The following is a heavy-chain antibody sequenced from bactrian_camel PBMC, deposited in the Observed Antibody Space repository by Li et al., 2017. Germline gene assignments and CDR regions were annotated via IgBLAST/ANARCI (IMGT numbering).Heavy chain of an antibody. CDR2: ISSDGTT. CDR3: AAEGCFGLGYLADY. Sequence: VQLVESGGGSVQAGGSLKLSCVASVYIGLNCGMAWYRQAPGKERELVSSISSDGTTTYADSVKGRFTISEDNAEKTLYLQMNSLKTDDTAVYYCAAEGCFGLGYLADYWGQGTQVTVS. D-gene: IGHD3*01. J-gene: IGHJ4*01. CDR1: VYIGLNCG. V-gene: IGHV3S53*01.